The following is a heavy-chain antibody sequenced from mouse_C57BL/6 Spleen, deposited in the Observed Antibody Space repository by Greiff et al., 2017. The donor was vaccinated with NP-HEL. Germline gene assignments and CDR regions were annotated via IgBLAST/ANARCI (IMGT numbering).Heavy chain of an antibody. V-gene: IGHV1-64*01. J-gene: IGHJ2*01. CDR1: GYTFTSYW. Sequence: QVQLKQPGAELVKPGASVKLSCKASGYTFTSYWMHWVKQRPGQGLEWIGMIHPNSGSTNYNEKFKSKATLTVDKSSSTAYMQLSSLTSEDSAVYYCARDYDYDPYFDYWGQGTTLTVSS. D-gene: IGHD2-4*01. CDR2: IHPNSGST. CDR3: ARDYDYDPYFDY.